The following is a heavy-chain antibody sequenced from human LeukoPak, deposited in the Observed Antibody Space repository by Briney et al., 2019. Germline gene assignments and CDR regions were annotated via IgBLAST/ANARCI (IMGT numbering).Heavy chain of an antibody. J-gene: IGHJ4*01. D-gene: IGHD3-22*01. V-gene: IGHV1-18*01. CDR2: VSAYNGNT. Sequence: ASVTVSCTASGYTFTSCGISWVRKAPGQGLEWMGWVSAYNGNTTYAQKLQGRVTMITDTSTSTAYMELRSLRSDDTAVSYCATPYITDRGGYSQTGWDYSGDGTLVTASS. CDR1: GYTFTSCG. CDR3: ATPYITDRGGYSQTGWDY.